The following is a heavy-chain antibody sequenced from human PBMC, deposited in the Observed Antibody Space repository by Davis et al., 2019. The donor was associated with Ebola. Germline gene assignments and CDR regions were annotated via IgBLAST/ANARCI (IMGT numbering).Heavy chain of an antibody. D-gene: IGHD2-15*01. J-gene: IGHJ4*02. CDR3: ARDRCSGGSCYLGGTPPDY. CDR1: GYTFSNYA. V-gene: IGHV1-69*06. CDR2: IIPIFGTA. Sequence: AASVKVSCKASGYTFSNYAINWVRQAPGQGLEWMGGIIPIFGTANYAQKFQGRVKITADKSTSTAYMELSSLRSEDTAVYYCARDRCSGGSCYLGGTPPDYWGQGTLVTVSS.